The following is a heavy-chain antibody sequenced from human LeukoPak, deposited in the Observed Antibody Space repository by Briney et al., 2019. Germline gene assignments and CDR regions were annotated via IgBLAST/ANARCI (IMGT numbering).Heavy chain of an antibody. CDR1: GYTFTSYY. Sequence: ASVKVSCKASGYTFTSYYMHWVRQAPGQGLEWMGIINPSDGSTSYAQKFQGRVTMTRDTSTSTVYMELSSLRSEDTAVYYCAREPRSYCSSTSCYAGYFDYWGQGTLVTVSS. CDR2: INPSDGST. J-gene: IGHJ4*02. D-gene: IGHD2-2*01. CDR3: AREPRSYCSSTSCYAGYFDY. V-gene: IGHV1-46*01.